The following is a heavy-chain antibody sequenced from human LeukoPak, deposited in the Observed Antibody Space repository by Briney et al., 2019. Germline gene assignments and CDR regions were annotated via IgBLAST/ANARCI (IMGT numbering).Heavy chain of an antibody. V-gene: IGHV4-59*08. D-gene: IGHD2-2*01. Sequence: PETLSLTCTVSGGSISSYYWSWIRQPPGKGLEWVGYIYYSGSTNYNPSLKSRVTISVDTSKNQFSLNLSSVTAADTAVYYCARPALPIVVVPADRDHWGQGTLVTVSS. CDR1: GGSISSYY. CDR3: ARPALPIVVVPADRDH. J-gene: IGHJ4*02. CDR2: IYYSGST.